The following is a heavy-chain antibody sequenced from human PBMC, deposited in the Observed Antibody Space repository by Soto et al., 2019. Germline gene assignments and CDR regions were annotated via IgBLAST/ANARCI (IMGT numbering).Heavy chain of an antibody. CDR3: ARVAARRYYYDSSGHLLH. D-gene: IGHD3-22*01. J-gene: IGHJ4*02. CDR2: ISYDGSNK. V-gene: IGHV3-30-3*01. CDR1: GFTFSSYA. Sequence: QVQLVESGGGVVQPGRSLRLSCAASGFTFSSYAMHWVRQAPGKGLEWVAVISYDGSNKYYADSVKGRFTISRDNSKNTLYLQMNSLRAEDTAVYYCARVAARRYYYDSSGHLLHWGQGTLVTVSS.